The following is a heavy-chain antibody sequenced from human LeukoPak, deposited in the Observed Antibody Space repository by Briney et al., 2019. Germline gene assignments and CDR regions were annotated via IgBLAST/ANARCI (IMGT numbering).Heavy chain of an antibody. J-gene: IGHJ4*02. CDR2: ISTGSLTI. CDR3: ARQVAATDFDF. D-gene: IGHD2-15*01. V-gene: IGHV3-48*02. CDR1: GFTFSSYS. Sequence: GGSLRLSCAASGFTFSSYSMNWVRQAPGKGLEWFSFISTGSLTIYYADSVKGRFTISRDDARNSLYLQMNRLRDEDTAVYYCARQVAATDFDFWGQGTLVTVSS.